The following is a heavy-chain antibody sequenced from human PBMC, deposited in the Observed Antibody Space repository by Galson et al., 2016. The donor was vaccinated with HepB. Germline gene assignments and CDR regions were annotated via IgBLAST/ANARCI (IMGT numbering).Heavy chain of an antibody. Sequence: VKVSCKASGYTFTSYGISWVRQAPGQGLEWMGWISAFNGDTNYAPKLQGRVTMTTDTSTSTAYMELRSLRSDDTAVYYGALSWEGAFDIWGQGTMVTVSS. D-gene: IGHD1-26*01. CDR3: ALSWEGAFDI. J-gene: IGHJ3*02. CDR1: GYTFTSYG. CDR2: ISAFNGDT. V-gene: IGHV1-18*01.